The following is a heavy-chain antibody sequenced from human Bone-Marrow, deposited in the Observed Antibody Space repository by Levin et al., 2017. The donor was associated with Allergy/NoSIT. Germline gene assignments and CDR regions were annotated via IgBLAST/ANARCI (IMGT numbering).Heavy chain of an antibody. D-gene: IGHD3-3*01. J-gene: IGHJ4*02. CDR2: IKEDGSER. Sequence: PGGSRRLSCAASGFTFSNYWMNWVRQAPGKGGEGVANIKEDGSERYSVDSVKGRFTISRDNAKNSLYLQMNSLRAEDTAVYYCARGRKFTIFGVVYFDYWGQGTLVTVSS. CDR3: ARGRKFTIFGVVYFDY. CDR1: GFTFSNYW. V-gene: IGHV3-7*01.